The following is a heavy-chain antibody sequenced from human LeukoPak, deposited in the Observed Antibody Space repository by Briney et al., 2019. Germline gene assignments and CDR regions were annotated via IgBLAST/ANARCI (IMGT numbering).Heavy chain of an antibody. CDR3: ARTTLLWFGESNFDY. D-gene: IGHD3-10*01. V-gene: IGHV4-59*11. CDR2: NYYSGST. J-gene: IGHJ4*02. CDR1: GGSISSHY. Sequence: SETLSLTYTVSGGSISSHYWSWIRQPPGKGLEWIGYNYYSGSTNYNPSLKSRVTISVDTSKNQFSLKLSSVTAADTAVYYCARTTLLWFGESNFDYWGQGTLVTVSS.